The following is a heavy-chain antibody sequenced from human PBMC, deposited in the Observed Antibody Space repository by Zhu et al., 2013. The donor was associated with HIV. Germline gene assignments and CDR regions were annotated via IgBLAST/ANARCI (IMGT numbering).Heavy chain of an antibody. CDR2: IIPIFGTA. CDR3: ARRPMKAPTVFDY. Sequence: QVQLVQSGADVKKPGASVKVSCKASGGTFSSYAISWVRQAPGQGLEWMGGIIPIFGTANYAQKFQGRVTITADESTSTAYMELSSLRSEDTAVYYCARRPMKAPTVFDYWGQGTLVIVSS. V-gene: IGHV1-69*01. J-gene: IGHJ4*02. CDR1: GGTFSSYA. D-gene: IGHD4-17*01.